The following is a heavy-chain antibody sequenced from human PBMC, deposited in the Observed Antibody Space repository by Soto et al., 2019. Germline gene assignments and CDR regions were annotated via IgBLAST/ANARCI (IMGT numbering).Heavy chain of an antibody. Sequence: QVQLVQSGAEVKKPGASVKVSCKASGYTFTSYYMHWVRQAPGQGLEWMGIINPSGGSTSYAQKFPGRVTMTRDTSTSTVYMELSSLRSEDTAVYYCARGGAPMVRGVIIYFDYWGQGTLVTVSS. CDR3: ARGGAPMVRGVIIYFDY. V-gene: IGHV1-46*03. CDR1: GYTFTSYY. J-gene: IGHJ4*02. CDR2: INPSGGST. D-gene: IGHD3-10*01.